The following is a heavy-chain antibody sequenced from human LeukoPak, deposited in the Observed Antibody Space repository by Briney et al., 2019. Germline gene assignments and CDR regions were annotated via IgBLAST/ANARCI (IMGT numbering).Heavy chain of an antibody. V-gene: IGHV3-53*01. D-gene: IGHD6-19*01. CDR2: IYGGGDT. Sequence: GGSLRLSCAASGFTVTDNYMNWVRQSSGKGLEWVSVIYGGGDTNYADSVKGRFTISRDNSKNTLYLQMNSLRAEDTAVYYCARGAYSSGWAFDYWGQGTLVTVSS. J-gene: IGHJ4*02. CDR3: ARGAYSSGWAFDY. CDR1: GFTVTDNY.